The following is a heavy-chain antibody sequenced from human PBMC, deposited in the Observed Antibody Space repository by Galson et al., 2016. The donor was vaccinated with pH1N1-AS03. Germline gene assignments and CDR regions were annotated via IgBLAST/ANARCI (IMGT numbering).Heavy chain of an antibody. V-gene: IGHV4-4*07. J-gene: IGHJ5*02. CDR2: IYPSGST. CDR1: GDSTFDYY. CDR3: TRLRVAINWLDP. D-gene: IGHD2-2*02. Sequence: ETLSLTCTVSGDSTFDYYWNWIRQPPGKGLEWIGLIYPSGSTYYSPSFQRRVSISVDTSKDQFAMRLFSVTAADTATYFCTRLRVAINWLDPWGQGILVTVSS.